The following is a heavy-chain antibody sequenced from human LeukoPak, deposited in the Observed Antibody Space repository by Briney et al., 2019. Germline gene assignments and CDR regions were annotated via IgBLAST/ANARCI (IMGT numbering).Heavy chain of an antibody. J-gene: IGHJ3*02. V-gene: IGHV5-51*01. CDR2: IYPGDSDT. D-gene: IGHD3-9*01. CDR1: GYSFTSYW. Sequence: PGESLKISCKGSGYSFTSYWIGWVRQMPGKGLEWMGIIYPGDSDTRYSPSFQGQVTISADKSISSAYLQWSSLKASDTAMYYCAGPPDILTGYHNYDAFDIWGQGTMVTVSS. CDR3: AGPPDILTGYHNYDAFDI.